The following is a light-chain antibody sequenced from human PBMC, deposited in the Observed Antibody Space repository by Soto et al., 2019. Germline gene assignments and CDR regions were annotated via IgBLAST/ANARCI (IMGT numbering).Light chain of an antibody. Sequence: EIVMTQSPATLSVSPGERATLSCRGSQSVSSNLAWYQQKPGQAPRLLIYGASTRATGIPARFSGSGSGTEFTLTISSLQSEDFAVYYCQQYNNWPTVTFGQGTKLEIK. V-gene: IGKV3-15*01. CDR2: GAS. CDR1: QSVSSN. J-gene: IGKJ2*01. CDR3: QQYNNWPTVT.